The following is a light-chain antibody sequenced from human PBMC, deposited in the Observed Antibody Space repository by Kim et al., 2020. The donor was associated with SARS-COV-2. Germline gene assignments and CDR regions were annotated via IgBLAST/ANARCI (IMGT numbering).Light chain of an antibody. CDR2: TYT. V-gene: IGLV1-40*01. CDR1: SSNIGAGYD. CDR3: QSYDTSLSAWV. Sequence: QSVLTQPPSVSGAPGQRVSVSCTGSSSNIGAGYDVHWYQQIPGTAPKLLIYTYTKRASGVTDRFSGSKSGTSASLVITGLQAEDESDYYCQSYDTSLSAWVFGGGTQLTVL. J-gene: IGLJ3*02.